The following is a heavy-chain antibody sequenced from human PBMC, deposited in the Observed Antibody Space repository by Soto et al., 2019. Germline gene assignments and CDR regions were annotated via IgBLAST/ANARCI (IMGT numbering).Heavy chain of an antibody. V-gene: IGHV3-23*01. D-gene: IGHD1-20*01. J-gene: IGHJ4*02. CDR1: GFTFSNYA. Sequence: GGSLRLSCAASGFTFSNYAMRWVRQAPGKGLEWVSGISGSGGNTHYADSVKGRFTISRDNSKNTLYLQMNSLRAEDTAVYYCVKPPATIKSLDYWGQGTLVTVSS. CDR2: ISGSGGNT. CDR3: VKPPATIKSLDY.